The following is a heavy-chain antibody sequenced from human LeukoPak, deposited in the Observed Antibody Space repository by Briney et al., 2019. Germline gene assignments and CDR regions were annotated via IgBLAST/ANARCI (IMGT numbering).Heavy chain of an antibody. CDR1: GGTFSSYA. Sequence: ASVKVSCKASGGTFSSYAISWVRQAPGQGLEWMGWINPNSGGTNYAQKFQGRVTMTRDTSISTAYMELSRLRSDDTAVYYCARDLAFLGTTVTLGYWGQGTLVTVSS. D-gene: IGHD4-17*01. CDR3: ARDLAFLGTTVTLGY. CDR2: INPNSGGT. J-gene: IGHJ4*02. V-gene: IGHV1-2*02.